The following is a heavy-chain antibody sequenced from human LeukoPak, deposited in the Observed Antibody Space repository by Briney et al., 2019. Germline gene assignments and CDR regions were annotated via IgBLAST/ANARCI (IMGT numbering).Heavy chain of an antibody. D-gene: IGHD5-24*01. CDR3: ARSTGDGYNFPHYYYGMDV. J-gene: IGHJ6*02. Sequence: GGSLRLSCAASGFTFSSYGMHWVRQAPGKGLEWVAVIWYDGSNKYYADSVKGRFTISRDNSKNTLYLQMNSLRAEDTAVYYCARSTGDGYNFPHYYYGMDVWGQGTTVTVSS. CDR2: IWYDGSNK. CDR1: GFTFSSYG. V-gene: IGHV3-33*01.